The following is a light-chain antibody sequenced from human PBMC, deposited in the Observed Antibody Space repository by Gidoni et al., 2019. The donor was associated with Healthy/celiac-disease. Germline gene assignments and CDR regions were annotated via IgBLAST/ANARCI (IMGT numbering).Light chain of an antibody. CDR2: GKN. Sequence: SELTQETAVSVALGQTVRITCQGASLSSYYAGWYQQKPGQAPMLVFYGKNNRPSGIPDRFSSSNSGITASMTSTGAQAEDEADYYCKSLDSSSNHVVFGGWTKLTVL. V-gene: IGLV3-19*01. CDR3: KSLDSSSNHVV. J-gene: IGLJ3*02. CDR1: SLSSYY.